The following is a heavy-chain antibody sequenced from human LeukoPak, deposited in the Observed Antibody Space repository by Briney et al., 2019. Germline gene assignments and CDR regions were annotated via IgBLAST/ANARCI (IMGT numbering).Heavy chain of an antibody. CDR1: GGSISSGGYY. J-gene: IGHJ5*02. CDR3: ARLWFGESTHPRGSESNWFDP. Sequence: SQTLSLTCTVSGGSISSGGYYWSWIRQHPGKGLEWIGYIYYSGSTYYNPSLKSRVTISVDTSKNQFSLKLSSVTAADTAVYYCARLWFGESTHPRGSESNWFDPWGQGTLVTVSS. D-gene: IGHD3-10*01. CDR2: IYYSGST. V-gene: IGHV4-31*03.